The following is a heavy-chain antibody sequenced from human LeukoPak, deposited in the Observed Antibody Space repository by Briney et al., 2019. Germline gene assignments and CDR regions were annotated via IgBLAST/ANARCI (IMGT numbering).Heavy chain of an antibody. Sequence: ASVKISCKVSGYTFTDYYMHWVQQAPGKGLEWMGLVDPEDGETIYAEKFQGRVTMTRDTSTSTVYMELSSLRSEDTAVYYCARPLTKGGSYQNWFDPWGQGTLVTVSS. CDR1: GYTFTDYY. CDR3: ARPLTKGGSYQNWFDP. D-gene: IGHD1-26*01. J-gene: IGHJ5*02. CDR2: VDPEDGET. V-gene: IGHV1-69-2*01.